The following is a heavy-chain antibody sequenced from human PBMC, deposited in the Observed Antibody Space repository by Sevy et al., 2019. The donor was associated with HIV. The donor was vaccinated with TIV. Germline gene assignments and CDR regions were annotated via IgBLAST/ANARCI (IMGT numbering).Heavy chain of an antibody. CDR2: ISGGGGGT. CDR1: GFTFNNYA. J-gene: IGHJ2*01. CDR3: AMHYIRDIADGWYFDL. V-gene: IGHV3-23*01. D-gene: IGHD6-13*01. Sequence: GGSLRLSCAASGFTFNNYAMSWVRQAPGKGLEGKGLEWVSTISGGGGGTYYADSVRGRFTISRDNSKNILYLQVNSLRVGDTAVYYCAMHYIRDIADGWYFDLWGRGTLVTVSS.